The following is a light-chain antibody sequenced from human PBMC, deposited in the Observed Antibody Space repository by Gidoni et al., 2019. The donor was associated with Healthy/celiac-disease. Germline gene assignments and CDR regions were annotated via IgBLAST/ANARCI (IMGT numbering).Light chain of an antibody. V-gene: IGKV1-39*01. CDR1: QSISSY. CDR2: AAS. J-gene: IGKJ1*01. Sequence: DIQMPQSPSSLSASVGDRVTIPCRASQSISSYLNWYQQKPGKAPKLLIYAASSLQSGVPSRFSGSGSGTDFTLTISSLQPEDFATYYGQQSYSTPSFGQGTKVEIK. CDR3: QQSYSTPS.